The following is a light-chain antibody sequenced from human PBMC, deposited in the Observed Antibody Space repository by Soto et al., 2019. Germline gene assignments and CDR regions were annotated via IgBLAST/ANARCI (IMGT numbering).Light chain of an antibody. Sequence: DIQMTQSPSSVSASVGDRVTITCRASQGISSRLAWYQQKPGKAPKLLIYTASSLQSGVPSRFSGSGSGTDFTRTSSSLQPEDCATYYWQQANSFPLTFGGGTKLEIK. J-gene: IGKJ4*01. V-gene: IGKV1-12*01. CDR3: QQANSFPLT. CDR1: QGISSR. CDR2: TAS.